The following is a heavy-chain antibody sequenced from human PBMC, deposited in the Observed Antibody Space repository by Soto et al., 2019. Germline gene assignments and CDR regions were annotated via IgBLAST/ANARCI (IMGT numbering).Heavy chain of an antibody. D-gene: IGHD5-12*01. CDR1: RFSFTTAGVA. CDR3: AHSDGGYEIIYFDF. Sequence: SGPTLVNRTQTLTLTCTFSRFSFTTAGVAVGWIRQTPGGALEWLTLIYYNDDRRFSPSLKTRLTITGDTSKNQVVLSLTNVDPGDTATYFCAHSDGGYEIIYFDFWGQGIPVTV. J-gene: IGHJ4*02. CDR2: IYYNDDR. V-gene: IGHV2-5*01.